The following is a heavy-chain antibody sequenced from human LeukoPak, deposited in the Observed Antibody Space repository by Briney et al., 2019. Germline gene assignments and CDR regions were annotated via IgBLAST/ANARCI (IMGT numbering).Heavy chain of an antibody. V-gene: IGHV2-5*01. J-gene: IGHJ4*02. CDR3: AHCCGDYFVG. CDR2: IYWNDDK. CDR1: GGSISSYYW. D-gene: IGHD4-17*01. Sequence: TLSLTCTVSGGSISSYYWSWIRQPPGKALEWLALIYWNDDKRYSPSLKSRLTITKDTSKNQVVLTMTNMDPVDTATYYCAHCCGDYFVGWGQGTLVTVSS.